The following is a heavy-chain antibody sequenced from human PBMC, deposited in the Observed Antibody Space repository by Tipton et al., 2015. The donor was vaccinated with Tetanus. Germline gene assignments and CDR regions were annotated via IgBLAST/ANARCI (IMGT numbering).Heavy chain of an antibody. D-gene: IGHD3-22*01. Sequence: QSGPEVKKPGASVKVSCKASGYTFTSYGISWVRQAPGQGLEWMGWISAYNGNTNYAQKLQGRVTMTTDTSTSTAYTELGSLRSDDTAVYYCARDVGRDYYDSSGYYMDVWGKGTTVTVSS. CDR3: ARDVGRDYYDSSGYYMDV. CDR1: GYTFTSYG. CDR2: ISAYNGNT. V-gene: IGHV1-18*01. J-gene: IGHJ6*03.